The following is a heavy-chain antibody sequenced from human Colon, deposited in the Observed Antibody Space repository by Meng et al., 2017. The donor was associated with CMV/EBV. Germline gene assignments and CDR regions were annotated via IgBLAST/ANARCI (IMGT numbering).Heavy chain of an antibody. CDR2: IYSTGRT. V-gene: IGHV3-53*01. D-gene: IGHD2-21*02. CDR1: GISVSGNY. CDR3: ARDRVVTPLFTSYYYGMDV. J-gene: IGHJ6*02. Sequence: GGSLRLSCVVSGISVSGNYMTWVRQAPGKGLEWLSVIYSTGRTFYADSAKGRFTISRDTSQNTVYLQMDTLRVEDTAMYYCARDRVVTPLFTSYYYGMDVWGQGTTVTVSS.